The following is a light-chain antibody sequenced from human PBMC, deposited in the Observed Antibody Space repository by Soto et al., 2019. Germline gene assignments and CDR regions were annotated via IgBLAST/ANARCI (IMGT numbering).Light chain of an antibody. Sequence: DIQMTQSPSSLSASVGDRVTITCRASQGIGNDLGWYQQKPGKAPKRLIYAAPGLQSGVPARFSGSGSGTEFTLTISSLQPEDFATYYCLQQSSYPRTFGQGTKVDIK. J-gene: IGKJ1*01. CDR2: AAP. V-gene: IGKV1-17*01. CDR1: QGIGND. CDR3: LQQSSYPRT.